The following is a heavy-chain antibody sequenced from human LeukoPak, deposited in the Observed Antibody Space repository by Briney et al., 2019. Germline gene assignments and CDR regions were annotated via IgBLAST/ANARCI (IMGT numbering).Heavy chain of an antibody. Sequence: GGSLRLSCEASGFPFSGYWMHWVRQAPGKGLVWVSRINGDGSSTSYADSVKGRFTISRDNAKNTLYLQMNSLRAEDTAVYYCARGAIAGANFDYWGQGALVTVPS. CDR2: INGDGSST. CDR3: ARGAIAGANFDY. CDR1: GFPFSGYW. V-gene: IGHV3-74*01. J-gene: IGHJ4*02. D-gene: IGHD1-26*01.